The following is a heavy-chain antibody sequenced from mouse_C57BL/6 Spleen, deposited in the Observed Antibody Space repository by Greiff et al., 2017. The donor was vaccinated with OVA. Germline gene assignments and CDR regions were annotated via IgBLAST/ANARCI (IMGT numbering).Heavy chain of an antibody. Sequence: EVNLVESGGGLVQPGGSMKLSCAASGFTFSDAWMDWVRQSPEKGLEWVAEIRNKANNHATYYAESVKGRFTISRDDSKSSVYLQMNSIRAEDTGIYYCTRRDSSGYEGFAYWGQGTLVTVSA. D-gene: IGHD3-2*02. CDR3: TRRDSSGYEGFAY. CDR1: GFTFSDAW. J-gene: IGHJ3*01. V-gene: IGHV6-6*01. CDR2: IRNKANNHAT.